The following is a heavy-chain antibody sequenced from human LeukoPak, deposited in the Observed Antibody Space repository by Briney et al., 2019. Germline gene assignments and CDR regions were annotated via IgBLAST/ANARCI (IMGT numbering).Heavy chain of an antibody. J-gene: IGHJ4*02. D-gene: IGHD4-17*01. Sequence: PSETLSLTCTVSGGSISSYYWSWVRQPPGKGLEWIGEIYHSGSTNYNPSLKSRVTISVDKSKNQFSLKLSSVTAADTAVYYCASLGGGSTVTTYLNYWGQGTLVTVSS. V-gene: IGHV4-4*02. CDR3: ASLGGGSTVTTYLNY. CDR1: GGSISSYY. CDR2: IYHSGST.